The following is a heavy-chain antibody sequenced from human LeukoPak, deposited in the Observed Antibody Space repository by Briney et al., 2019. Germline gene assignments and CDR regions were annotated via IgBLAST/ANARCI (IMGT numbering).Heavy chain of an antibody. CDR3: AGGTGTDYYYYMDV. CDR2: IYYSGST. V-gene: IGHV4-59*01. J-gene: IGHJ6*03. Sequence: ASETLSLTCTVSGGSISSYYWSWIRQPPGKGLEWIGYIYYSGSTNYNPSLKSRVTISVDTSKNQFSLKLSSVTAADTAVYYCAGGTGTDYYYYMDVWGKGTTVTVSS. D-gene: IGHD1-1*01. CDR1: GGSISSYY.